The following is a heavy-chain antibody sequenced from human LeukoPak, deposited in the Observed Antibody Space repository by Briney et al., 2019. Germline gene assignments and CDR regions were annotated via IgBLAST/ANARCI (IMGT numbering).Heavy chain of an antibody. CDR1: GFTFSSYG. D-gene: IGHD5-24*01. J-gene: IGHJ4*02. Sequence: PGRSLRLSCAASGFTFSSYGMHWVRQAPGKGLEWVAVISYDGSNKYYADSVKGRFAISRDNSKNTLYLQMNSLRAEDTAVYYCAKDTDFGDGCLEDDYWGQGTLVTVSS. CDR2: ISYDGSNK. CDR3: AKDTDFGDGCLEDDY. V-gene: IGHV3-30*18.